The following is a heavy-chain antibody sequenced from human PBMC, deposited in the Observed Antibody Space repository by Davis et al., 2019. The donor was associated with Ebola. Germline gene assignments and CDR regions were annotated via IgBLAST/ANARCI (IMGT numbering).Heavy chain of an antibody. D-gene: IGHD7-27*01. V-gene: IGHV3-23*01. CDR3: AKRTGDLPYYYGMDV. CDR2: ISGSGGST. Sequence: GESLKISCAASGFTFSSYAMSWVRQAPGKGLEWVSAISGSGGSTYYADSVKGRFTISRDNSKNTLYLQMNSLRAEDTAVYYCAKRTGDLPYYYGMDVWGQGTTVTVSS. J-gene: IGHJ6*02. CDR1: GFTFSSYA.